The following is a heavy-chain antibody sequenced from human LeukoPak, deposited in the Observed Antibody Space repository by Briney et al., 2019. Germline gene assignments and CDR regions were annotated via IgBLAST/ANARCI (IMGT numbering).Heavy chain of an antibody. CDR3: AREIPRGASNLDL. CDR2: IKEDGSVK. J-gene: IGHJ5*02. V-gene: IGHV3-7*01. CDR1: GFTFRDYW. D-gene: IGHD1-26*01. Sequence: GGSLRLSCAASGFTFRDYWMSWVRQAPGKGLEWVANIKEDGSVKYYVDSVKGRFTISRDNAKNSLDLQMSTLRAEDTALYYCAREIPRGASNLDLWGQGTLVTVSS.